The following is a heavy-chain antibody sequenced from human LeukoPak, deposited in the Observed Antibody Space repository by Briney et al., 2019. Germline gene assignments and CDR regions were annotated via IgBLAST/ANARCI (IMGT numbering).Heavy chain of an antibody. CDR2: INPSGGST. CDR3: ARGPRIAAAGHLIGY. CDR1: GYTFTSYY. D-gene: IGHD6-13*01. V-gene: IGHV1-46*01. Sequence: ASVKVSCKASGYTFTSYYMHCVRHAPGQGLEWMGIINPSGGSTSYAQKFQGRVTMTRDTSTSTVYMELSSLRSEDTAVYYCARGPRIAAAGHLIGYWGQGTLVTVSS. J-gene: IGHJ4*02.